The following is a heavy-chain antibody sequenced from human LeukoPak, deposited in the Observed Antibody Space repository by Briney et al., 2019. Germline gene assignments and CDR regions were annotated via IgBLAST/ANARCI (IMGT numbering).Heavy chain of an antibody. D-gene: IGHD6-13*01. CDR1: GFTFSSYS. J-gene: IGHJ4*02. CDR3: AKWGGRETDSNTWYGPLDH. Sequence: GGSLRLSCAASGFTFSSYSMNWVRQAPGKGLEWVSSISSSSSYIYYADSVRGRFTISRDNSKSTLYLLMNNLRTEDTAVYFCAKWGGRETDSNTWYGPLDHWGRGSLATVSP. CDR2: ISSSSSYI. V-gene: IGHV3-21*04.